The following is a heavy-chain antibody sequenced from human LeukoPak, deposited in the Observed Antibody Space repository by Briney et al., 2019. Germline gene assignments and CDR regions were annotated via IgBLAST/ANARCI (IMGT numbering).Heavy chain of an antibody. J-gene: IGHJ4*02. V-gene: IGHV4-38-2*01. CDR3: ARLGSYHDF. Sequence: GSLRLSCAASGFTLSSYEMNWVRQAPGKGLEWIGSIYYSGSTYYNPSLKSRVTISVDTSKSQLSLKLTSVTAADTAVYFCARLGSYHDFWGQGALVTVSS. D-gene: IGHD1-26*01. CDR1: GFTLSSYE. CDR2: IYYSGST.